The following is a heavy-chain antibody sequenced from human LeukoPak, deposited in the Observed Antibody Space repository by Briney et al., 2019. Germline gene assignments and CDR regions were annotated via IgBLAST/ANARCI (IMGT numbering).Heavy chain of an antibody. D-gene: IGHD6-19*01. CDR1: GFTFGDYA. CDR3: AKEFGYSSGWADYFDY. CDR2: ISGSGGST. Sequence: GGSLRLSCTASGFTFGDYAMSWFRQAPGKGLEWVSAISGSGGSTYYADSVKGRFTISRDNSKNTLYLQMNSLRAEDTAVYYCAKEFGYSSGWADYFDYWGQGTLVTVSS. J-gene: IGHJ4*02. V-gene: IGHV3-23*01.